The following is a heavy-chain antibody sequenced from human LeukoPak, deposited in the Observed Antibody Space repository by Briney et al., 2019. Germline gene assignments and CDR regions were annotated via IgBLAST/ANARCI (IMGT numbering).Heavy chain of an antibody. V-gene: IGHV1-8*01. CDR1: GYTFTSYD. D-gene: IGHD3-3*01. CDR3: ARAPRHHDFWSGSFDYYMDV. Sequence: ASVKVSCKASGYTFTSYDINWVRQATGQGLEWMGWMNPNSGNTGYAQKFQGRVTITRNTSISTAYMELSSLRSEDTAVYYCARAPRHHDFWSGSFDYYMDVWGKGTTVTVSS. J-gene: IGHJ6*03. CDR2: MNPNSGNT.